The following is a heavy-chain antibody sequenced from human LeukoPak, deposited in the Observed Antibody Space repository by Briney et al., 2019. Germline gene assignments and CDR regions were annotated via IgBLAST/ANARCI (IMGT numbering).Heavy chain of an antibody. J-gene: IGHJ6*03. CDR2: VNPNSGNT. CDR3: ARGPERYFDWLYYMDV. D-gene: IGHD3-9*01. CDR1: GYTFTSYD. V-gene: IGHV1-8*01. Sequence: ASVKVSCKASGYTFTSYDINWVRQATGQGLEWMGWVNPNSGNTGYAQKFQGRVTMTRNTSISTAYMELSSLRSEDTAVYYCARGPERYFDWLYYMDVWGKGTTVTISS.